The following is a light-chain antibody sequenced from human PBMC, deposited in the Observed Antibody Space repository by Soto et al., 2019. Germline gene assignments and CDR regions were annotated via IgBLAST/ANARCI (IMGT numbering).Light chain of an antibody. CDR1: QSVSSY. CDR2: DAS. Sequence: IVLTQSPATLSLSPGERATLSCRASQSVSSYLAWYQQKPGPAPRLLIYDASNRATGIPARFSGSGSVTDFTLTISSLAPEDFAVYYCQQRSNWAYTFGQGTKLEIK. CDR3: QQRSNWAYT. J-gene: IGKJ2*01. V-gene: IGKV3-11*01.